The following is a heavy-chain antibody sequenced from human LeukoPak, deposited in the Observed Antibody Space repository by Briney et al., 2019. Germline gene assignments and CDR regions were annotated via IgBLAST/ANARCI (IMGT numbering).Heavy chain of an antibody. D-gene: IGHD2-21*02. CDR2: MNPNSGNT. J-gene: IGHJ3*02. Sequence: ASVKVSCKASGGTFSSYDINWVRQATGQGLEWMGWMNPNSGNTGYAQKFQGRVTMTRNTSISTAYMELSSLRSEDTAVYYCARYCGGDCYADAAFDIWGQGTMVTISS. CDR1: GGTFSSYD. CDR3: ARYCGGDCYADAAFDI. V-gene: IGHV1-8*01.